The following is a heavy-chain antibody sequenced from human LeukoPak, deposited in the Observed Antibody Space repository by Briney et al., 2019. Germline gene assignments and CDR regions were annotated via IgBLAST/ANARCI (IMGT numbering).Heavy chain of an antibody. CDR2: INHSGST. V-gene: IGHV4-34*01. J-gene: IGHJ4*02. D-gene: IGHD3-3*01. CDR3: ARGRPTSYDFWSGYHSPFDY. CDR1: GGSFSGYY. Sequence: SETLSLTCAVYGGSFSGYYWSWIRQPPGKGLEWIGEINHSGSTNYNPSLKSRVTISVDTSKNQFSLKLSSVTAADTAVYYCARGRPTSYDFWSGYHSPFDYWGQGTLVTVSS.